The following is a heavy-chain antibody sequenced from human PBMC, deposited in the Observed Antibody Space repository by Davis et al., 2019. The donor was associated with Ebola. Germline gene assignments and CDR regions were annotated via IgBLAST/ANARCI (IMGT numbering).Heavy chain of an antibody. CDR2: IYYSGST. J-gene: IGHJ5*02. CDR3: AREGYSSRASNWFDP. D-gene: IGHD6-13*01. V-gene: IGHV4-59*01. CDR1: GGSISSYY. Sequence: PSETLSLTCTVSGGSISSYYWSWIRQPPGKGLEWIGYIYYSGSTNYNPSLKSRVTISVDTSKNQFSLKLSSVTAADTAVYYCAREGYSSRASNWFDPWGQGTLVTVSS.